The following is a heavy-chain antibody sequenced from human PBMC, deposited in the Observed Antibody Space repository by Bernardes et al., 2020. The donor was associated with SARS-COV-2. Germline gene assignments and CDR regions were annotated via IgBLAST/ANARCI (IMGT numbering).Heavy chain of an antibody. D-gene: IGHD3-22*01. J-gene: IGHJ6*02. CDR3: AREVPKYRDSSGYAHYYYAMDV. V-gene: IGHV3-72*01. CDR2: IRNKGSNYTT. CDR1: GFSFSDHY. Sequence: GGSLIRSCVASGFSFSDHYMDWVRQVPGQGLEWIGRIRNKGSNYTTKYAASVEGRFTISRDDSRKLLFLQMNSLKTEDTAVYYCAREVPKYRDSSGYAHYYYAMDVWGQGTTVTVSS.